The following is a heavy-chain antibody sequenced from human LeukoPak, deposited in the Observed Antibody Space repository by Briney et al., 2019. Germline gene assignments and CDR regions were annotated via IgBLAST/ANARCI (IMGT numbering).Heavy chain of an antibody. Sequence: GGSLRLSCVASGFTFSTYSMNWVRQAPGKGLEWVASINHNGNVNYYVDSVKGRFTISRDNAKNPLYLQMSNLRAEDTAVYFCARGGGLDVWGQGATVTVSS. CDR2: INHNGNVN. CDR1: GFTFSTYS. D-gene: IGHD3-16*01. J-gene: IGHJ6*02. CDR3: ARGGGLDV. V-gene: IGHV3-7*03.